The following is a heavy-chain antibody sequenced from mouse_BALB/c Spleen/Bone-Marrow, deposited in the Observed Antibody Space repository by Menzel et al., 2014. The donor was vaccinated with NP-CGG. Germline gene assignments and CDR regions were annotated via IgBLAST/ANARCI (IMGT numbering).Heavy chain of an antibody. V-gene: IGHV14-1*02. CDR1: GFNIKDYY. Sequence: VQLKESGAEFVRPGALVKLSCNASGFNIKDYYMHWVKQRPEQGLEWIGWIDPENGNTIYDPKFPGKASITAATSSNTAYLQLSSLTSEDTAVYYCTRWVYYGSSYFDYWGQGTTLTVSS. CDR2: IDPENGNT. J-gene: IGHJ2*01. D-gene: IGHD1-1*01. CDR3: TRWVYYGSSYFDY.